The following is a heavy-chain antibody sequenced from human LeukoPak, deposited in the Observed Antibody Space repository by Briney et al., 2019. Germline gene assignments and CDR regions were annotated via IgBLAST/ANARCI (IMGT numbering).Heavy chain of an antibody. Sequence: GGSLRLSCAASGFTFSSYSMNGVRQAPGKGLEWVSSISSSSSYIYYADSVKGRFTISRDNAKNSLYLQMNSLRAEDTAVYYCARSFVGAFISDYWGQGTLVTVSS. J-gene: IGHJ4*02. CDR3: ARSFVGAFISDY. V-gene: IGHV3-21*01. CDR1: GFTFSSYS. CDR2: ISSSSSYI. D-gene: IGHD1-26*01.